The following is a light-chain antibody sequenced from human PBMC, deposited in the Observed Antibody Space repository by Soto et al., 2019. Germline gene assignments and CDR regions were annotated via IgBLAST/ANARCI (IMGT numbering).Light chain of an antibody. CDR3: SSYAGSNSVV. CDR2: EVN. CDR1: ITDVGAYKY. J-gene: IGLJ2*01. Sequence: QSALTQPHSASGSPGQSVTIYCTGTITDVGAYKYVSWYQQHPGKAPKLMIYEVNKRPSGVPDRFSGSKSGKTASLTVSGLQPEDEADYYCSSYAGSNSVVFGGGTKLTVL. V-gene: IGLV2-8*01.